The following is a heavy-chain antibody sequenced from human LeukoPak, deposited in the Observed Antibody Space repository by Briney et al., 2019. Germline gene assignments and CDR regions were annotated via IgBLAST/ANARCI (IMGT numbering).Heavy chain of an antibody. Sequence: SETLSLTCTVSSGSMSSSYWSWIRQPAGKGLEFIGRIYTSGSTNYNPSLKSRVTMSVDTSKNQFSLKLSSVTAADTAVYYCARVRGQGVDPWGQGTLVTVSS. CDR2: IYTSGST. J-gene: IGHJ5*02. CDR3: ARVRGQGVDP. V-gene: IGHV4-4*07. D-gene: IGHD3-16*01. CDR1: SGSMSSSY.